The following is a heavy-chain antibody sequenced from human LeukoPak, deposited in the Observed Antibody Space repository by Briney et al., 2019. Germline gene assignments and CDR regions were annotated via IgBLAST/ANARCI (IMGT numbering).Heavy chain of an antibody. D-gene: IGHD1-1*01. J-gene: IGHJ4*02. CDR2: INAGNGNT. CDR1: GYTFTSYA. CDR3: AREPRGRYGDY. Sequence: ASVKVSCKASGYTFTSYAMHWVRQAPGQRLEWMGWINAGNGNTKYSQKFQGRVTMTTDTSTSTAYMELRSLRSDDTAVYYCAREPRGRYGDYWGQGTLVTVSS. V-gene: IGHV1-3*01.